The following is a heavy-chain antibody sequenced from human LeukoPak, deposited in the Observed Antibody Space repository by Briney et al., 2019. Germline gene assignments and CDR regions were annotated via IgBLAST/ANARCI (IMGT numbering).Heavy chain of an antibody. CDR1: GYSFTSYW. Sequence: GESLKISCKGSGYSFTSYWIGWVGQMPGKGLEGMGIIYPGDSDTRYSPSFQGQVPISADKSISTAYLQWSSLKASDTAMYYCASLETTTVTPPYYYGMDVWGQGTTVTVSS. CDR3: ASLETTTVTPPYYYGMDV. J-gene: IGHJ6*02. D-gene: IGHD4-11*01. V-gene: IGHV5-51*01. CDR2: IYPGDSDT.